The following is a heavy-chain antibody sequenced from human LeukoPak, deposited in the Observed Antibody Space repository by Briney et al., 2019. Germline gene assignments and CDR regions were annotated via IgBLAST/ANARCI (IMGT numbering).Heavy chain of an antibody. D-gene: IGHD7-27*01. Sequence: ASVKVSCKASGYTFTGHYMHWVRQAPGHGLEWMGWIYAGTGDTNYAQKFQGRFTMTRDTSISTLYMELNRLTSDDTAVYFCARDENWGPDYWGQGTLVTVSS. J-gene: IGHJ4*02. CDR1: GYTFTGHY. CDR2: IYAGTGDT. V-gene: IGHV1-2*02. CDR3: ARDENWGPDY.